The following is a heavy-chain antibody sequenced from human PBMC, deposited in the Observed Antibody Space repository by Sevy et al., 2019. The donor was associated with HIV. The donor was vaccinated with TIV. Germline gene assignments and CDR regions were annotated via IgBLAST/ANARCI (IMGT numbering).Heavy chain of an antibody. CDR3: ARGILGYCSGGSCFGFDY. Sequence: SETLSLTCTVSGGSISSYSWSWIRQPPGKGLEWIGYIYYSGSTNYNPSLKSRVTISVDTSKNQFSLKLSSVTAADTAVYYCARGILGYCSGGSCFGFDYWGQGTLVTVSS. CDR2: IYYSGST. CDR1: GGSISSYS. D-gene: IGHD2-15*01. V-gene: IGHV4-59*01. J-gene: IGHJ4*02.